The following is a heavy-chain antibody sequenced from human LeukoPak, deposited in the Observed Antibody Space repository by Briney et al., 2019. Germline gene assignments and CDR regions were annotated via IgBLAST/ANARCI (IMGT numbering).Heavy chain of an antibody. CDR3: ARDLRGFIDY. CDR1: GFTASSSY. Sequence: GGSRRLSCAASGFTASSSYMTWVRQAPGKGLEWVSVIYTGGSTYYADSVKGRFTISRDNSKNTLYLQMNSLRAEDTAVYYCARDLRGFIDYWGQGTLVTVSS. CDR2: IYTGGST. D-gene: IGHD5-12*01. V-gene: IGHV3-53*01. J-gene: IGHJ4*02.